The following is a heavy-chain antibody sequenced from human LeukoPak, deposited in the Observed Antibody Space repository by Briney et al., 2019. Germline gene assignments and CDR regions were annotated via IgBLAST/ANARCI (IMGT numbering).Heavy chain of an antibody. D-gene: IGHD2-2*01. CDR2: ISHSGST. V-gene: IGHV4-38-2*01. CDR1: GYSISSDYYY. CDR3: VRASGVKYPNWFDP. Sequence: PSETLSLICGVSGYSISSDYYYWVWIRQSPGKGLEWIGSISHSGSTYYNPSLRSRVTISVDTSKSQFSLTVRSMTAADTAMYYCVRASGVKYPNWFDPWGQGILVTVSS. J-gene: IGHJ5*02.